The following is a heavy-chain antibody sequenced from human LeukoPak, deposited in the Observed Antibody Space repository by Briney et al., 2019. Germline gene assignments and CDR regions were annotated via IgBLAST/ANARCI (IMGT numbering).Heavy chain of an antibody. CDR2: ISGSGGRT. CDR1: GFTFSSYA. D-gene: IGHD2-15*01. J-gene: IGHJ6*03. Sequence: GGSLRLSCAASGFTFSSYAMSWVRQAPGKGLEWVSAISGSGGRTYYADSVKGRFTISRDNSKNTLYLQMNSLRAEDTAVYYCARDPNSAATYRDYYYYMDVWGKGTTVTVSS. CDR3: ARDPNSAATYRDYYYYMDV. V-gene: IGHV3-23*01.